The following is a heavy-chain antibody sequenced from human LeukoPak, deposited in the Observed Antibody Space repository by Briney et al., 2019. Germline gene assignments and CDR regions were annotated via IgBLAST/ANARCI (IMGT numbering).Heavy chain of an antibody. V-gene: IGHV1-24*01. CDR1: GYTLTELS. D-gene: IGHD6-13*01. J-gene: IGHJ3*02. CDR2: FDPEDGET. Sequence: ASVKVSCKVSGYTLTELSMHWVRQAPGKGLEWMGGFDPEDGETIYAQKFQGRVTMTEDTSTDTAYMELSSLRSEETAVYYCATASWREGHGGAFDIWGQGTMVTVSS. CDR3: ATASWREGHGGAFDI.